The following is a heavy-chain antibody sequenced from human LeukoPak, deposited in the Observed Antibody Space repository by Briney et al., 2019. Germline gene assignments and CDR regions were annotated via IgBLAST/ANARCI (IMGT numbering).Heavy chain of an antibody. V-gene: IGHV3-64D*06. D-gene: IGHD1-1*01. CDR1: GFTFSSYA. Sequence: PGGSLRLYCSASGFTFSSYAMHWVRQAPGKGLEYVSAISSNGGSTYYADSVKGRFTISRDNSKNTLYLQMSSLRAEDTAVYYCVKDTTDYYFDYWGQGTLVTVSS. CDR2: ISSNGGST. CDR3: VKDTTDYYFDY. J-gene: IGHJ4*02.